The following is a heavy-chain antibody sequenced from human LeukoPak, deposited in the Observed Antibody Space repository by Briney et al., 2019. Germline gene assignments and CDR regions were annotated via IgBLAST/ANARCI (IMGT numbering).Heavy chain of an antibody. CDR3: ARDHEGYSYCFPSAGYYYYYGMDV. J-gene: IGHJ6*02. V-gene: IGHV3-30*04. Sequence: GRSLRLSCAASGFTFSGYAMHWVRQAPGKGLEWVAVISYDGSNKYYADSVKGRFTISRDNSKNTLYLQMNSLRAEDTAVYYCARDHEGYSYCFPSAGYYYYYGMDVWGQGTTVTVSS. D-gene: IGHD5-18*01. CDR2: ISYDGSNK. CDR1: GFTFSGYA.